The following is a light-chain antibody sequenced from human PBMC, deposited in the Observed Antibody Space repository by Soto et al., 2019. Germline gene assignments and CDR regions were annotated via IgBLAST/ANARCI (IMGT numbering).Light chain of an antibody. CDR3: QQYNNWPPIN. J-gene: IGKJ5*01. CDR1: QSVSSD. V-gene: IGKV3-15*01. Sequence: EIVMTQSPATLSVSPGERATLSCRASQSVSSDLAWYHQKPGQAPRLLIYSASTRATGIPARFSGSGSGTEFTLTISSLQPEDFAVYYCQQYNNWPPINFGQGTRRESK. CDR2: SAS.